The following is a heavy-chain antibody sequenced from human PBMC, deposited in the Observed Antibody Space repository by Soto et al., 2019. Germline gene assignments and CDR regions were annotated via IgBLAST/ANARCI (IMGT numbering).Heavy chain of an antibody. CDR3: AKDPNGDYVGAFEF. D-gene: IGHD4-17*01. Sequence: EVQLLESGGGLVQPGGSLRLSCAASGFTFSNYAMSWVRQAPGKGLEWVSGISASGGSTYYADSVKGRFTISRDNPMNTLCLQMNSLGAEDTAVDYCAKDPNGDYVGAFEFWGQGTMVTVSS. CDR1: GFTFSNYA. J-gene: IGHJ3*01. V-gene: IGHV3-23*01. CDR2: ISASGGST.